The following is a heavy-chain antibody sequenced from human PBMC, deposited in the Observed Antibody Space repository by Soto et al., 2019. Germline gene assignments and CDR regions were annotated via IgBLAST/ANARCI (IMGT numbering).Heavy chain of an antibody. J-gene: IGHJ4*02. CDR3: ARDRIAAAYYDY. CDR1: GFTFSSYS. D-gene: IGHD6-13*01. Sequence: GGSLRLSCAASGFTFSSYSMNWVRQAPGKGLEWVSSISSSSSCIYYADSVKGRFTISGDNAKNSLYLQMNSLRAEDTAVYYCARDRIAAAYYDYWGQGTLVTVSS. V-gene: IGHV3-21*01. CDR2: ISSSSSCI.